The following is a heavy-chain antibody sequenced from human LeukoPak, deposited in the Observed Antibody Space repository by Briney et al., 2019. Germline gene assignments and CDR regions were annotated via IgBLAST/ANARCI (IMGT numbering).Heavy chain of an antibody. CDR3: ARDESPDYAGYYYYGMDV. D-gene: IGHD4-17*01. CDR1: GGTFSSYA. Sequence: GSSVKVSCKASGGTFSSYAISWVRQAPGQGLEWMGGIIPIFGTANYARKFQGRVTITADESTSTAYMELSSLRSEDTAVYYCARDESPDYAGYYYYGMDVWGQGTTVTVSS. CDR2: IIPIFGTA. V-gene: IGHV1-69*01. J-gene: IGHJ6*02.